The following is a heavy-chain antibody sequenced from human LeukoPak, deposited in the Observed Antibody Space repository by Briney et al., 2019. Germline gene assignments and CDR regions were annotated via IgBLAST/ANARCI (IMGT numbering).Heavy chain of an antibody. V-gene: IGHV1-69*04. D-gene: IGHD5-24*01. CDR3: ARDYVEMATLKDFRYYFDY. CDR1: VGTFSSYA. Sequence: SVKVSCKASVGTFSSYAISWVRQAPGQGLEWMGRIIPILGIANYAQKLQGRVTITADKSTSTAYMELSSLRSEDTAVYYCARDYVEMATLKDFRYYFDYWGQGTLVTVSS. CDR2: IIPILGIA. J-gene: IGHJ4*02.